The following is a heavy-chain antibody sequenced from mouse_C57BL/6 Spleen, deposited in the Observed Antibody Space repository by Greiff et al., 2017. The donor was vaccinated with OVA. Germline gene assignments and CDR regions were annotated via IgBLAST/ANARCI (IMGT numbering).Heavy chain of an antibody. V-gene: IGHV7-1*01. CDR3: ARGLYGNYVGIDY. Sequence: EVKLVESGGGLVQSGRSLRLSCATSGFTFSDFYMEWVRQAPGKGLEWIAASSNYANDSPSEYSASVKGRFIVSRDTTQNILYLQMNALRAEDTAIYYCARGLYGNYVGIDYWGQGTTLTVSS. CDR2: SSNYANDSPS. D-gene: IGHD2-1*01. CDR1: GFTFSDFY. J-gene: IGHJ2*01.